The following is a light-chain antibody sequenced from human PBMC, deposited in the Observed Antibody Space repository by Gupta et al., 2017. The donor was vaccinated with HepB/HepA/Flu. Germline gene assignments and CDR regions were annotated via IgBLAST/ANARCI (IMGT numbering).Light chain of an antibody. CDR3: QQKNSSPWT. J-gene: IGKJ1*01. V-gene: IGKV1-8*01. Sequence: AIWMTQSPSSLPAFTGNRVTITCRASQGISSYLAWYQQKPGKAPKLLIYAASTMQSGVPSRFSGSGSGTDFTLTISCLQSEDFATYYCQQKNSSPWTFGQGTKVEIK. CDR2: AAS. CDR1: QGISSY.